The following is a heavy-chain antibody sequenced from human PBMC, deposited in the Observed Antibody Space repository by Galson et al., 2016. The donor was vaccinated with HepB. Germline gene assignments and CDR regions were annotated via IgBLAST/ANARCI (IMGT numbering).Heavy chain of an antibody. V-gene: IGHV3-11*04. CDR2: ISSSGSTI. D-gene: IGHD3-3*01. CDR1: GFTFGDYY. J-gene: IGHJ4*02. CDR3: AREGSGMTNFGVAFDF. Sequence: SLRLSCAASGFTFGDYYMSWIRQAPGKGLEWVSYISSSGSTIYYADSVKGRFTISRDNAKNSLYLQMDSLRVGDTGVYYCAREGSGMTNFGVAFDFWGQGTRLTVSS.